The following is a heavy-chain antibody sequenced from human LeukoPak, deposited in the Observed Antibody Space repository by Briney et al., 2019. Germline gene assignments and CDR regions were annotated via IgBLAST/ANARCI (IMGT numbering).Heavy chain of an antibody. J-gene: IGHJ4*02. CDR1: GFTFSSHW. CDR2: IQPDGSEQ. CDR3: ARRLPAAGNPLDY. D-gene: IGHD6-13*01. Sequence: GGSLRLSCAASGFTFSSHWMSWVRQAPGKGLEWVGNIQPDGSEQYPVDSVKGRFTISRDNAKNSLYLQMNSLRAEDTAFYYCARRLPAAGNPLDYWGQGTLVTVSS. V-gene: IGHV3-7*03.